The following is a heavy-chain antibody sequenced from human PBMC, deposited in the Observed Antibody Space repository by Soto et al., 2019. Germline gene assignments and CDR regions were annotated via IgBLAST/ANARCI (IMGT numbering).Heavy chain of an antibody. D-gene: IGHD3-10*01. V-gene: IGHV3-11*06. J-gene: IGHJ5*02. CDR1: GFTFSDYY. CDR2: ISSSSSYT. Sequence: VGSLRLSCAASGFTFSDYYMSWIRQAPGKGLEWVSYISSSSSYTNYADSVKGRFTSSRDNAKNSLYLQMNSLRAEDTAVYYCASHGVTYWFDPWGQGTLVTLCS. CDR3: ASHGVTYWFDP.